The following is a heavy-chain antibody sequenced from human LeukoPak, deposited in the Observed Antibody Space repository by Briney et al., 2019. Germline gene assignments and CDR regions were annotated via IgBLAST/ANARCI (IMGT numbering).Heavy chain of an antibody. J-gene: IGHJ6*03. CDR2: ISYDVTNE. Sequence: GGSLRLSCAASGFTFSAYGMHWVRQAPGKGLEWVATISYDVTNEYYADSVKGRFTISRDNSKNTLYLQMNSLRAEDTAVYYCARDRRDIVVVPGENYMDVWGKGTTVTVSS. V-gene: IGHV3-30*03. D-gene: IGHD2-2*01. CDR1: GFTFSAYG. CDR3: ARDRRDIVVVPGENYMDV.